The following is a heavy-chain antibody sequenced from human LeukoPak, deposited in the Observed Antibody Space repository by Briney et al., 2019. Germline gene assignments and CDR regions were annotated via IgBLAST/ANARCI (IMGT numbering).Heavy chain of an antibody. Sequence: GGSLRLSCVASGFAFISYWMSWVRQAPGKGLELVANISPDGSAEDYVDSVRGRFAISRDNAKRSLYLQMNSLSPEDTAVYYCANQAYSQFDYWGQGTLVSVSS. CDR3: ANQAYSQFDY. CDR1: GFAFISYW. V-gene: IGHV3-7*01. CDR2: ISPDGSAE. J-gene: IGHJ4*02. D-gene: IGHD4-11*01.